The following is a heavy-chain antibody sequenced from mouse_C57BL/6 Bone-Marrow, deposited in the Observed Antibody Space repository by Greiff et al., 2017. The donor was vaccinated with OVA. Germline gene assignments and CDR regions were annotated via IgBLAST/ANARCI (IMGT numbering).Heavy chain of an antibody. CDR3: ARPEENYGSSPYAMDY. V-gene: IGHV5-12*01. CDR2: ISNGGGST. Sequence: EVKLQESGGGLVQPGGSLKLSCAASGFTFSDYYMYWVRQTPEKRLEWVAYISNGGGSTYYPDTVKGRFTISRDNAKNTLYLQMSRLKSEDTAMYYCARPEENYGSSPYAMDYWGQGTSVTVSS. D-gene: IGHD1-1*01. CDR1: GFTFSDYY. J-gene: IGHJ4*01.